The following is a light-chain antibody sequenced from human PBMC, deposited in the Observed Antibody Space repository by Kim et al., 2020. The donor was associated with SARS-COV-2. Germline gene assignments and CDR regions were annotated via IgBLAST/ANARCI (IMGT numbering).Light chain of an antibody. CDR1: GGRYACSD. CDR3: QSYDSSNHAAWV. V-gene: IGLV6-57*02. CDR2: EDN. Sequence: VTTTTAGRGGRYACSDLQGYQQRRSSAPTTVIYEDNHRPSGVPDRFSGSIDSSSNSASLTISGLKTEDEADYYCQSYDSSNHAAWVFGGGTQLTVL. J-gene: IGLJ3*02.